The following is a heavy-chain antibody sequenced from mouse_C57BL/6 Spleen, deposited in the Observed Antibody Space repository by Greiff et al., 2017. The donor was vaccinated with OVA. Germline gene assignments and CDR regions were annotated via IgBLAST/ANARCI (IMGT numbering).Heavy chain of an antibody. CDR2: IDPETGGT. CDR3: TRHYYYGSSYLDY. CDR1: GYTFTDYE. J-gene: IGHJ2*01. V-gene: IGHV1-15*01. D-gene: IGHD1-1*01. Sequence: VQLQQSGAELVRPGASVTLSCKASGYTFTDYEMHWVKQTPVHGLEWIGAIDPETGGTAYNQKFKGKAILTADKSSSTAYMALRSLTSEDSAVYYCTRHYYYGSSYLDYWGQGTTLTVSS.